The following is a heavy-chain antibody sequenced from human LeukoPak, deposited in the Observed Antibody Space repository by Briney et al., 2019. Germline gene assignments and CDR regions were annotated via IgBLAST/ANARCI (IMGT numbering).Heavy chain of an antibody. CDR3: AKGYIRDWNDGGFDY. CDR2: IGTRGGIT. D-gene: IGHD1-1*01. Sequence: PGGSLRLSCATSGLTFSSYSMSWVPQAPGKGLEWVSNIGTRGGITYYADSVKGRFTISTDNSKNTLYLQMNGLRDEDTAIYYCAKGYIRDWNDGGFDYWGQGTLVTVSS. V-gene: IGHV3-23*01. J-gene: IGHJ4*02. CDR1: GLTFSSYS.